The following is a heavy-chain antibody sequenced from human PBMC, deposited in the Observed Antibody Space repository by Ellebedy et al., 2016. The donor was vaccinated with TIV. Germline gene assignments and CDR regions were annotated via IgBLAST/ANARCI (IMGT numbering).Heavy chain of an antibody. CDR1: GFTFSSYS. J-gene: IGHJ3*02. D-gene: IGHD3-3*01. V-gene: IGHV3-21*01. CDR2: ISSSSSYI. CDR3: ARDGHTIFGDDAFDI. Sequence: GESLKISCAASGFTFSSYSMNWVRQAPGKGLEWVSSISSSSSYIYYADSVKGRFTISRDNAKNSLYLQMNSLRAEDTAVYYCARDGHTIFGDDAFDIWGQGTMVTVSS.